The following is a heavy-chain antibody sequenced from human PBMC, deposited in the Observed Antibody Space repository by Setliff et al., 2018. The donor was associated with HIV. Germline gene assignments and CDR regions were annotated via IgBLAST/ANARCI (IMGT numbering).Heavy chain of an antibody. CDR3: AREGEYSVTYNFWGDAFAI. CDR2: IYYSGST. J-gene: IGHJ3*02. V-gene: IGHV4-59*11. D-gene: IGHD3-3*01. Sequence: SETLSLTCTVSGGSISSHYWSWIRQPPGKGLEWIGSIYYSGSTNYNPSLKSRVTISVDTSKNQFSLKLSSVTAADTAVYYCAREGEYSVTYNFWGDAFAIWGQGTMVTVSS. CDR1: GGSISSHY.